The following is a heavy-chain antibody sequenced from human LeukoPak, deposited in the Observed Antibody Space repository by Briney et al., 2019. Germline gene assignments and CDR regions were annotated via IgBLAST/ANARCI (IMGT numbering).Heavy chain of an antibody. CDR1: GFTFSSQS. Sequence: GGSLRLSCVASGFTFSSQSMNWVRQAPGKGLEWVSLISGSGGSTYYADSVKGRFTISRDNSKNTLYLQMNSLRAEDTAVFYCAKDRDDYVWGSYLGAFDIWGQGTMVTVSS. CDR3: AKDRDDYVWGSYLGAFDI. J-gene: IGHJ3*02. CDR2: ISGSGGST. D-gene: IGHD3-16*01. V-gene: IGHV3-23*01.